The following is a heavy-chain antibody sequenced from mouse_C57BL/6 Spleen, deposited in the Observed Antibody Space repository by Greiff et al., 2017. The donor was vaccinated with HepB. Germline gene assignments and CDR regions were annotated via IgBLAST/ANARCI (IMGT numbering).Heavy chain of an antibody. CDR2: INPNNGGT. D-gene: IGHD1-1*01. Sequence: EVQLQQSGPELVKPGASVKISCKASGYTFTDYYMNWVKQSHGKSLEWIGDINPNNGGTSYNQKFKGKATLTVDKSSSTAYMELRSLTSEDSAVYYCARWGNDYGSTDWYFDVWGTGTTVTVSS. CDR1: GYTFTDYY. J-gene: IGHJ1*03. CDR3: ARWGNDYGSTDWYFDV. V-gene: IGHV1-26*01.